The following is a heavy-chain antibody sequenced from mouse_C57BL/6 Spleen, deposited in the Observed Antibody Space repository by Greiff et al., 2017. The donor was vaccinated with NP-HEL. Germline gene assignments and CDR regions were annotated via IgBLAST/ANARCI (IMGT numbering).Heavy chain of an antibody. CDR2: IYPGDGDT. J-gene: IGHJ2*01. V-gene: IGHV1-80*01. Sequence: QVTLKVSGAELVKPGASVKISCKASGYAFSSYWMNWVKQRPGKGLEWIGQIYPGDGDTNYNGKFKGKATLTADKSSSTAYMQLSSLTSEDSAVYFCARGGVGGDFDYWGQGTTLTVSS. CDR1: GYAFSSYW. CDR3: ARGGVGGDFDY.